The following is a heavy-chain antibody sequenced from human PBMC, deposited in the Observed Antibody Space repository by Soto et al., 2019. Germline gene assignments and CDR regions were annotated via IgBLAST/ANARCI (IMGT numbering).Heavy chain of an antibody. Sequence: EVQLVQSGGGLVKPGGSLRLSCVRSGFTFTAFYMNWVRQAPGKGLEWVDNIRPDATETNYVESVRGLFTTSRDNAKDSLFLQMYSLSADGTALYYCAGWGGEDYNYWGQGILVTVSS. CDR2: IRPDATET. D-gene: IGHD3-16*01. CDR1: GFTFTAFY. CDR3: AGWGGEDYNY. J-gene: IGHJ4*02. V-gene: IGHV3-7*03.